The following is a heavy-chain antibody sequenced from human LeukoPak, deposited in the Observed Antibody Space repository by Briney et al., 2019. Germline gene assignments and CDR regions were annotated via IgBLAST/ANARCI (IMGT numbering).Heavy chain of an antibody. V-gene: IGHV1-69*02. J-gene: IGHJ4*02. D-gene: IGHD3-22*01. Sequence: ASVKVSCKASGDTFISYTISWVRQAPGQGLEWMGRIIPILGIANYAQKFQGRVTITADKSTSTAYMELSSLRSEDTAVYYCARGRSYDSSGYPLDYWGQGTLVTVSS. CDR1: GDTFISYT. CDR3: ARGRSYDSSGYPLDY. CDR2: IIPILGIA.